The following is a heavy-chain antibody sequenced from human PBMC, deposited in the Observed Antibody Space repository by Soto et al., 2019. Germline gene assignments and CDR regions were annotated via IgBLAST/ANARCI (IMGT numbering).Heavy chain of an antibody. V-gene: IGHV4-59*01. Sequence: SATLSLTCTVDGGSISSYYWSWIRQPPGKGLEWIGYIYYSGSTNYNPSLKSRVTISVDTSKNQFSLKLSSVTAADTAVYYCARVLFGRGNWFDPWGQGTLVTVS. CDR2: IYYSGST. CDR1: GGSISSYY. J-gene: IGHJ5*02. D-gene: IGHD3-3*01. CDR3: ARVLFGRGNWFDP.